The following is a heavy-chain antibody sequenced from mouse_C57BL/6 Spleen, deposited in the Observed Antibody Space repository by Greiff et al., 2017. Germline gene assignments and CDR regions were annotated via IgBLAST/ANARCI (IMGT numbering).Heavy chain of an antibody. D-gene: IGHD4-1*01. V-gene: IGHV14-4*01. CDR2: IDPENGDT. Sequence: VQLKQSGAELVRPGASVKLSCTASGFNIKDDYMHWVKQRPEQGLEWIGWIDPENGDTEYASKFQGKATITADTSSNTAYLQLSSLTSEDTAVYYCTTKLGLSFAYWGQGTLVTDSA. J-gene: IGHJ3*01. CDR3: TTKLGLSFAY. CDR1: GFNIKDDY.